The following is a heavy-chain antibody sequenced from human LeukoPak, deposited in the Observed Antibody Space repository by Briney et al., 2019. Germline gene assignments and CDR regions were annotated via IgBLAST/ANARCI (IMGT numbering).Heavy chain of an antibody. D-gene: IGHD2-8*01. CDR2: INAGNGNT. J-gene: IGHJ6*03. CDR1: GYTFTSYA. Sequence: GASVKVSCKASGYTFTSYAMHWVRQAPGQRLEWMGWINAGNGNTKYSQEFQGRVTITRDTSASTAYMELSSLRSEDMAVYYCARGSEVRDCTNGVCYSGPEDYYYMGVWGKGTTVTVSS. V-gene: IGHV1-3*03. CDR3: ARGSEVRDCTNGVCYSGPEDYYYMGV.